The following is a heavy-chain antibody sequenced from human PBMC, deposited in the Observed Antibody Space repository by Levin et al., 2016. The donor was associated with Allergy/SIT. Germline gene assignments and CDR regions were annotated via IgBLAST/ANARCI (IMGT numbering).Heavy chain of an antibody. J-gene: IGHJ6*02. CDR2: IYGGGSHT. CDR3: AKDRGDGRTTYYYYFYGMDV. D-gene: IGHD2-15*01. CDR1: GFTFSIFS. Sequence: GGSLRLSCATSGFTFSIFSMNWVRQAPGKGLEWISYIYGGGSHTAYADSVRGRFTISGDSAKNSVYLQMNSLRAEDTAVYYCAKDRGDGRTTYYYYFYGMDVWGQGTTVTVSS. V-gene: IGHV3-48*01.